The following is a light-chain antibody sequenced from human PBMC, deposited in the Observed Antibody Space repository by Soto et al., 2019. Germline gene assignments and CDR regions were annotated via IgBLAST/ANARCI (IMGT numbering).Light chain of an antibody. CDR3: RQYFGSSPVT. CDR2: GSS. CDR1: HSVSRSY. J-gene: IGKJ5*01. Sequence: GVKQSPATLSFPPGERATLSCRASHSVSRSYLAWYPQTPGQAPRLLIYGSSSRATGSPEKWIGSRAWTNVSLTIIRRVPEEDAVDYCRQYFGSSPVTFGQGTRLEIK. V-gene: IGKV3-20*01.